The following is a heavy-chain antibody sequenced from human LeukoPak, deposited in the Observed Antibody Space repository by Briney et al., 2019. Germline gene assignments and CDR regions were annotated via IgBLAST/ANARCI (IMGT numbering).Heavy chain of an antibody. CDR1: GFTFSRYG. Sequence: QSGGSLRLSCAASGFTFSRYGMHWVRQAPGKGLEWVAVISYDGSNKYYADSVKGRFTISRDNSKNTLYLQMSTLRAEDTAVYYCAKDRIEAGTGGLFEYWGQGTLVTVSS. J-gene: IGHJ4*02. CDR3: AKDRIEAGTGGLFEY. D-gene: IGHD6-13*01. CDR2: ISYDGSNK. V-gene: IGHV3-30*18.